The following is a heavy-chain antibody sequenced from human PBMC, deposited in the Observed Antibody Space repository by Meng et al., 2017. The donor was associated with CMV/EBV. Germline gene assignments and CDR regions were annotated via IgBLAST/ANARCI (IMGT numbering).Heavy chain of an antibody. CDR2: IYYSGST. CDR1: GGSISSYY. J-gene: IGHJ5*02. CDR3: AREVRYCSSTSCYRFDL. D-gene: IGHD2-2*01. V-gene: IGHV4-59*01. Sequence: AETLSLTCTVPGGSISSYYWSWIRQPPGKGLEWIGYIYYSGSTNYNPSLKSRVTISVDTSKNQFSLKLSSVTAADTAVYYCAREVRYCSSTSCYRFDLWGQGTLVTVSS.